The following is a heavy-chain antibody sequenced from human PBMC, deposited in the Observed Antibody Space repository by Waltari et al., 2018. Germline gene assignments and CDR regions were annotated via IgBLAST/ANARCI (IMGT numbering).Heavy chain of an antibody. J-gene: IGHJ4*02. CDR3: ARDSRLSQWLEY. D-gene: IGHD6-19*01. Sequence: QLQLQESGSGLVKPSETLSLTCTVSGGSISSSSYYWGWIRQPPGKGLEWIGSIYYSGSTYYNPSLKSRVTISVDTSKNQFSLKLSSVTAADTAVYYCARDSRLSQWLEYWGQGTLVTVSS. CDR2: IYYSGST. CDR1: GGSISSSSYY. V-gene: IGHV4-39*07.